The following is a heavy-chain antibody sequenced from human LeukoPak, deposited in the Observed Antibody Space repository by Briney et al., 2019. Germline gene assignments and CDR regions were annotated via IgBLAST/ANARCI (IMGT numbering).Heavy chain of an antibody. CDR1: GFTFSSYS. J-gene: IGHJ5*02. Sequence: GGSLRLSCAACGFTFSSYSMNWVRQAPGKGLEWVSSISSSSSYIYYADSVKGGSTLSRENAKNSLCMQMNNLIAEETAVYYCASGRNWFDPWGQGTLVTVSS. V-gene: IGHV3-21*01. CDR3: ASGRNWFDP. D-gene: IGHD1-26*01. CDR2: ISSSSSYI.